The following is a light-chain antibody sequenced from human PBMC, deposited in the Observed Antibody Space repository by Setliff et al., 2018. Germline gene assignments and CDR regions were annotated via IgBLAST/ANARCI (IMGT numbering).Light chain of an antibody. CDR2: EVS. J-gene: IGLJ1*01. V-gene: IGLV2-14*01. Sequence: QSVLTQPASVSGSPGQSITISCTGSGSDVGDYKYVSWYQQHPGKAPKLIIYEVSNRPSGVSNRFSGSKSGNTASLSISGHQAEDEADYYCSSYTSSSTLYVFGTGTKGTVL. CDR1: GSDVGDYKY. CDR3: SSYTSSSTLYV.